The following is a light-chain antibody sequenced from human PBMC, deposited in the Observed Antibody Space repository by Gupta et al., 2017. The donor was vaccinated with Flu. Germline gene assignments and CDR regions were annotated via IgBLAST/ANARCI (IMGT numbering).Light chain of an antibody. J-gene: IGKJ1*01. CDR3: QQYDAIPLT. Sequence: DIVMTQSPDSLPVSLGERATINCKSSQSVFYSSNNKNYLAWYQQKPGQPPKLVMKWASTREFGVPDRISGSGSETDFTLTINSLQAEDVAIYYCQQYDAIPLTFGQGTRVEIK. V-gene: IGKV4-1*01. CDR2: WAS. CDR1: QSVFYSSNNKNY.